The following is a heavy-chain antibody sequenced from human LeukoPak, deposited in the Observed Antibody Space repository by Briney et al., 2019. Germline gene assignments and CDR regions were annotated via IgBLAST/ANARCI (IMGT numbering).Heavy chain of an antibody. J-gene: IGHJ2*01. CDR2: IYYSGST. CDR1: GGSFSGYY. D-gene: IGHD6-19*01. Sequence: SETLSLTCAVYGGSFSGYYWSWIRQPPGKGLEWIGSIYYSGSTYYNPSLKSRVTISVDTSKNQFSLKLSSVTAADTAVYYCARGGQQWLVPDWYFDLWGRGTLVTVSS. V-gene: IGHV4-34*01. CDR3: ARGGQQWLVPDWYFDL.